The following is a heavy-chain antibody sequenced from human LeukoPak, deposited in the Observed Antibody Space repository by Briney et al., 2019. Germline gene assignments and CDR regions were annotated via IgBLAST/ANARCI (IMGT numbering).Heavy chain of an antibody. Sequence: ASVKVSCKASGYTFTGYYMHWVRQAPGQGLEWMGWINPNSGGTAYAQQFQDRVTMTRDTSITTTYMELSSLRSDDTALYYCSRGRDIEMATRSTVLIYDYWGQGTLITVSS. V-gene: IGHV1-2*02. J-gene: IGHJ4*02. CDR2: INPNSGGT. D-gene: IGHD5-24*01. CDR1: GYTFTGYY. CDR3: SRGRDIEMATRSTVLIYDY.